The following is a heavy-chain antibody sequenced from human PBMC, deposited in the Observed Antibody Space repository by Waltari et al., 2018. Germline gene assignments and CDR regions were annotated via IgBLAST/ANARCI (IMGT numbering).Heavy chain of an antibody. D-gene: IGHD2-8*02. CDR1: GYTFTSYD. CDR2: MNPDSGNT. V-gene: IGHV1-8*03. CDR3: AMGWGRCLVY. Sequence: QVQLVQSGAEVKKPGASVKVSCKASGYTFTSYDINWVRQATGQGLEGMGWMNPDSGNTGYAQKFQGRVTITRNTSISTSYLGLGSRRSEDTAVYYSAMGWGRCLVYWGQGTLVTVSS. J-gene: IGHJ4*02.